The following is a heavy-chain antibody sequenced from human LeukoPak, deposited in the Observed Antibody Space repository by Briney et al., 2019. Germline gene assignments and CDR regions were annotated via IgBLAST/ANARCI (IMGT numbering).Heavy chain of an antibody. Sequence: PGGSLRLSCAASGFTFSRYAMSWVRQEPGKGLEWVSTISRSGDSTYYADSVKGRFTISRDNSKNTLYLQMNSLRAEDTAVYYCARGQRGGYYYDSSGYLLGDWGQGTLVTVSS. CDR2: ISRSGDST. CDR3: ARGQRGGYYYDSSGYLLGD. CDR1: GFTFSRYA. D-gene: IGHD3-22*01. V-gene: IGHV3-23*01. J-gene: IGHJ4*02.